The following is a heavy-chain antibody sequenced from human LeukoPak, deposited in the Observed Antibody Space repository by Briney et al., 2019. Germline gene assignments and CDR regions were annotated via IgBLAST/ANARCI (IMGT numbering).Heavy chain of an antibody. CDR1: GYTFTSYA. D-gene: IGHD6-13*01. V-gene: IGHV1-3*01. J-gene: IGHJ5*02. Sequence: ASVKVSCKASGYTFTSYAMRWVRQAPGQRLEWMGWINAGNGNTKYSQKFQGRVTITRDTSASTAYVELSSLRSEDTAVYYCARERGSSWYRVVNWFDPWGQGTLVTVSS. CDR3: ARERGSSWYRVVNWFDP. CDR2: INAGNGNT.